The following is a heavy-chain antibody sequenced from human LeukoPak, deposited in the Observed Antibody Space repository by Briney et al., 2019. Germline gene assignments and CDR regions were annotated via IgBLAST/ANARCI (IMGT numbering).Heavy chain of an antibody. V-gene: IGHV3-20*04. J-gene: IGHJ4*02. Sequence: GGSLRLSCAASGFTFDDYGMSWVRQAPGKGLEWVSGINWNGGSTGYADSVRGRFTISRDNAKNSLYLQMNSLRAEDTALYYCARVDRGYSYAPEGYWGQGTLVTVSS. CDR1: GFTFDDYG. CDR2: INWNGGST. CDR3: ARVDRGYSYAPEGY. D-gene: IGHD5-18*01.